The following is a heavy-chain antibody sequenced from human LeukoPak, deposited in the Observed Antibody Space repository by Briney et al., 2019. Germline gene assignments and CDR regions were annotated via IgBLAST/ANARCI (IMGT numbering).Heavy chain of an antibody. Sequence: SETLSLTCTVSGGSISSSSYYWGWIRQPPGKGLEWIGSIYHSGSTYYNPSLKSRVTISVDTSKNQFSLKLSSVTAADTAVYYCARHGSIWFGEFSRHNYYMDVWGKGTTVTISS. J-gene: IGHJ6*03. D-gene: IGHD3-10*01. CDR2: IYHSGST. V-gene: IGHV4-39*01. CDR3: ARHGSIWFGEFSRHNYYMDV. CDR1: GGSISSSSYY.